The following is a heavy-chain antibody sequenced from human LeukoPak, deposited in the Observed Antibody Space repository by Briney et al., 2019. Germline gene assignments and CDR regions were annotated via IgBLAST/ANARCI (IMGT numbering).Heavy chain of an antibody. CDR2: INPSGDST. V-gene: IGHV1-46*01. CDR3: AREAFPLQADATRFLGYCGGYCSPFDY. CDR1: GYTFTTHY. J-gene: IGHJ4*01. D-gene: IGHD2-21*02. Sequence: GASVKVSCKASGYTFTTHYVHWVRQAPGQGLEWMGIINPSGDSTSSAQRFQGRVIMTRDASTSTVFMELSSLRSEDTAVYYCAREAFPLQADATRFLGYCGGYCSPFDYWGHGTLVTVSS.